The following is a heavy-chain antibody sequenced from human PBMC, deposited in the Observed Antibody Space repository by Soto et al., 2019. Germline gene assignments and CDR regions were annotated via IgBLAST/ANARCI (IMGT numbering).Heavy chain of an antibody. D-gene: IGHD3-10*01. CDR3: ASPYYYGSGDAFDI. CDR2: ISSSSSYI. CDR1: GLTFSSYT. V-gene: IGHV3-21*01. J-gene: IGHJ3*02. Sequence: GVLSPSCAASGLTFSSYTMNWVRQAPGKGLEWVSSISSSSSYIYYADSVKGRFTISRDNAKNSLYLQMNSLRAEDTAVYYCASPYYYGSGDAFDIWGQGTMVTVSS.